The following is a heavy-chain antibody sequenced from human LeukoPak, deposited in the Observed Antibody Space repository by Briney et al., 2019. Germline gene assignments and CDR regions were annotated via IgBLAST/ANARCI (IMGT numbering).Heavy chain of an antibody. CDR3: ARGYCSSTSCLHAFDI. CDR2: INHSGST. J-gene: IGHJ3*02. CDR1: GGSFSGYY. Sequence: SETLSLTCAVYGGSFSGYYWSWIRQPPGKGLEWIGEINHSGSTNYNPSLKSRVTISVDTSKNQFCLKLSSVTAADTAVYYCARGYCSSTSCLHAFDIWGRGTMVSVSS. D-gene: IGHD2-2*01. V-gene: IGHV4-34*01.